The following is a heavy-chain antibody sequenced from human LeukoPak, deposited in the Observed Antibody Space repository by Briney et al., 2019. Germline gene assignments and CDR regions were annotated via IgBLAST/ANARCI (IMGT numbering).Heavy chain of an antibody. CDR2: ISWDSGSS. J-gene: IGHJ3*02. D-gene: IGHD1-1*01. Sequence: PGRSLRLSRAASGFNLDDYAMHWVRQAPGKGLEWVSSISWDSGSSVYVDSVKGRFTISRDNAKNSLYLQMDSLTPEDSALYYCVKDLRLDLHLDTFHIWGRGTRVTVSS. V-gene: IGHV3-9*01. CDR1: GFNLDDYA. CDR3: VKDLRLDLHLDTFHI.